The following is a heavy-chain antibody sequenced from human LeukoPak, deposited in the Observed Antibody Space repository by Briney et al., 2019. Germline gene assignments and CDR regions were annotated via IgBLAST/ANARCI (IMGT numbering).Heavy chain of an antibody. CDR3: AKEDCSSTSCYIIPSYYMDV. J-gene: IGHJ6*03. Sequence: TGGSLRLSCAASGFTFSSYWMSWVRQAPGKGLEWVAFIRYDGSNKYYADSVKGRFTISRDNSKNTLYLQMNSLRAEDTAVYYCAKEDCSSTSCYIIPSYYMDVWGKGTTVTVSS. CDR1: GFTFSSYW. CDR2: IRYDGSNK. V-gene: IGHV3-30*02. D-gene: IGHD2-2*02.